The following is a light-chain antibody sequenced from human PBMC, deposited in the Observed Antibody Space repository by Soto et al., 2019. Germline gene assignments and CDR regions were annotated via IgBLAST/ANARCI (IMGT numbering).Light chain of an antibody. V-gene: IGKV3-11*01. CDR1: QSVSSY. J-gene: IGKJ3*01. CDR3: QQRSNWPPGT. CDR2: DAS. Sequence: EIVLTQSPATLSLSPGERATLSCRASQSVSSYLAWYQQKPGQAPRLLIYDASNRATGIPARFSGSGSGTDFTLTISSLEPEDFAEYDCQQRSNWPPGTFGPGTKVDIK.